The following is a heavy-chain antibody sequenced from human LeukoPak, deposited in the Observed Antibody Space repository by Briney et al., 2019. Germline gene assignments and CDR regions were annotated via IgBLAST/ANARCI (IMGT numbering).Heavy chain of an antibody. CDR2: ITSSSSYI. Sequence: GGSLRHSCAASGFTFSSYNKNWVRQAPGKGPEWVSSITSSSSYIYYADSVKGRFTISRDNAKNSLYLQMNSLRAEDTAVYYCASQDLSGSYLSWGQGTLVTVSS. J-gene: IGHJ5*02. CDR3: ASQDLSGSYLS. V-gene: IGHV3-21*04. D-gene: IGHD1-26*01. CDR1: GFTFSSYN.